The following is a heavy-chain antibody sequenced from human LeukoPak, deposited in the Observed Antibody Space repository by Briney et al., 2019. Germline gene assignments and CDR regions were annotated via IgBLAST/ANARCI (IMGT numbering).Heavy chain of an antibody. D-gene: IGHD7-27*01. CDR2: IYHSGST. J-gene: IGHJ4*02. V-gene: IGHV4-4*02. CDR1: GGSISSSNW. Sequence: SETLSLTCAVSGGSISSSNWWSWVRQPPGKGLEWIGEIYHSGSTNYNPSLKSRVTISVDKSKNQFSLKLSSVTAADTAVYYCAKGPGAPALDFDYWGQGTLVTVSS. CDR3: AKGPGAPALDFDY.